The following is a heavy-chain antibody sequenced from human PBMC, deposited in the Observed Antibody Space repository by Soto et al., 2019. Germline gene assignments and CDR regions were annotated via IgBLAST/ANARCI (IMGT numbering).Heavy chain of an antibody. Sequence: GESLKISCKGSGYSFSVYWITWVRQKPGKGLEWMGRIDPSDSQTYYSPSFRGHVTISVTKSITTVFLQWSSLRASDTAMYYCARQIYDSDTGPNFQYYFDSWGQGTPVTVSS. V-gene: IGHV5-10-1*01. CDR2: IDPSDSQT. CDR1: GYSFSVYW. CDR3: ARQIYDSDTGPNFQYYFDS. J-gene: IGHJ4*02. D-gene: IGHD3-22*01.